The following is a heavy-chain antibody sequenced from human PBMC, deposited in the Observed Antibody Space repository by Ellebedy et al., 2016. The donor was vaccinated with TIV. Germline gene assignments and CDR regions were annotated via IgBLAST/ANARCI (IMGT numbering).Heavy chain of an antibody. CDR1: GFTFSSYA. D-gene: IGHD3-16*01. J-gene: IGHJ6*02. Sequence: GESLKISCAASGFTFSSYAMSWVRQAPGKGLEWVSAISGSGGSTYYADSVKGRFTISRDNSKNTLYLQMNSLRAEDTAVYYCARDLGFSGLGYYGMDVWGQGTTVTVSS. V-gene: IGHV3-23*01. CDR3: ARDLGFSGLGYYGMDV. CDR2: ISGSGGST.